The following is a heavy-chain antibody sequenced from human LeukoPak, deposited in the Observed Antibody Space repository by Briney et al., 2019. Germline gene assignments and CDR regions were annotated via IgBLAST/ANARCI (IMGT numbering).Heavy chain of an antibody. D-gene: IGHD6-19*01. V-gene: IGHV1-69*13. J-gene: IGHJ5*02. CDR1: GGTFSSYA. CDR3: ARGQQWLVVWFDP. Sequence: SVKVSCKASGGTFSSYAISWVRQAPGQGLEWLGGIIPIFGTANYAQKFQGRVTITADESTSTAYMELSSLRSEDTAVYYCARGQQWLVVWFDPWGQGTLVTVSS. CDR2: IIPIFGTA.